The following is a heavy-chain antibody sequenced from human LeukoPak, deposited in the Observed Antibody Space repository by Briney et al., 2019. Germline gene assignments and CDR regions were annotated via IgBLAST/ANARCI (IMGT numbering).Heavy chain of an antibody. CDR2: ISSGGTYI. CDR1: GFTFSVYT. J-gene: IGHJ6*02. CDR3: AREEDSSTIRSSHGMDV. V-gene: IGHV3-21*01. D-gene: IGHD6-6*01. Sequence: GGSLRLSCATSGFTFSVYTMNWVRQAPGKGLEWVSCISSGGTYIYNADSVKGRFTISRDNAKNSLYLQMNNLRAEDTAVYYCAREEDSSTIRSSHGMDVWGQGTTVTVSS.